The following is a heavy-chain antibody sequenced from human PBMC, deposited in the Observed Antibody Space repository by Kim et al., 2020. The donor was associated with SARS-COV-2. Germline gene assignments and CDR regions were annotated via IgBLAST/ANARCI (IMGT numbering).Heavy chain of an antibody. CDR1: GYTFTSYG. V-gene: IGHV1-18*04. CDR2: ISAYNGNT. J-gene: IGHJ4*02. Sequence: ASVKVSCKASGYTFTSYGISWVRQAPGQGLEWMGWISAYNGNTNYAQKLQGRVTMTTDTSTSTAYMELRSLRSDDTAVYYCARGFSYYDSSGYYHHPSPFDYWGQGTLVTVSS. D-gene: IGHD3-22*01. CDR3: ARGFSYYDSSGYYHHPSPFDY.